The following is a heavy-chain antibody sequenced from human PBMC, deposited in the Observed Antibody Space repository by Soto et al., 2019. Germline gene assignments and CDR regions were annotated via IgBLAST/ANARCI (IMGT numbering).Heavy chain of an antibody. D-gene: IGHD3-10*01. CDR1: GGSISSGGYY. Sequence: QVQLQESGPGLVKPSQTLSLTCTVSGGSISSGGYYWSWIRQLPGKGLEWIGYIFYSGITYYIPSLQSRVTISVDTSKNQFSLKLSSVTAADTAVYFCARCGDGSGRCSYVGIDVW. CDR3: ARCGDGSGRCSYVGIDV. J-gene: IGHJ6*01. CDR2: IFYSGIT. V-gene: IGHV4-31*03.